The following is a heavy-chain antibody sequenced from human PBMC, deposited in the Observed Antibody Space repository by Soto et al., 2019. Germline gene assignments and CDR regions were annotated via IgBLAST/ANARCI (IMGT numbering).Heavy chain of an antibody. D-gene: IGHD3-10*01. CDR2: IYYSGST. V-gene: IGHV4-59*08. CDR3: GRRYGGAFDI. CDR1: GGSISSYY. Sequence: PSETLSLTCTVSGGSISSYYWSWIRQPPGKGLEWIGYIYYSGSTNYNPSLKSRVTISVDTSKNQFSLKLSSVTAADTAGYYCGRRYGGAFDIWGQGTMVTVSS. J-gene: IGHJ3*02.